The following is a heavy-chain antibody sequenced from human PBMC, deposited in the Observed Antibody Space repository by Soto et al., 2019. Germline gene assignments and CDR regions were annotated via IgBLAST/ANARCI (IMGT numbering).Heavy chain of an antibody. Sequence: QVQLQESGPGLVKPSQTLSLTCIVSGGSISSGDYYWSWIRQPPGKGLEWIGYIYHTAITFYNPSLTSQITISADTSKNQVSLKMRSVTAADTGVYYCAPYVVETASGIVWFDPWGQGTPVTVSS. J-gene: IGHJ5*02. CDR2: IYHTAIT. CDR1: GGSISSGDYY. D-gene: IGHD2-21*02. CDR3: APYVVETASGIVWFDP. V-gene: IGHV4-30-4*01.